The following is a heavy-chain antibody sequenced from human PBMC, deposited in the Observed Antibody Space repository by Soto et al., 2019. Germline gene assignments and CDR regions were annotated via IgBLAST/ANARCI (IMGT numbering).Heavy chain of an antibody. J-gene: IGHJ6*03. V-gene: IGHV1-18*01. CDR3: AKADSNYAGRFSYYYMDV. D-gene: IGHD4-4*01. CDR1: GYTFRSYG. Sequence: ASVKVSCKASGYTFRSYGISWVRQAPGQGPERMGWISGYNGYTHYPQKFQGKVTMTTDTSTSTAYMELRSLRSDDTAVYYCAKADSNYAGRFSYYYMDVWGNGTLVTVSS. CDR2: ISGYNGYT.